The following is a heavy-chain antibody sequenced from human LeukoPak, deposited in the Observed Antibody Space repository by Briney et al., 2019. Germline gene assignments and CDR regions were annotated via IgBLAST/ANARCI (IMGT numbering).Heavy chain of an antibody. V-gene: IGHV1-2*06. D-gene: IGHD3-10*01. CDR3: ARDRDAFYGSRFYYNMDV. CDR2: INPNSGGT. Sequence: ASVKVSCKASGYSFTAYYIHWVLQAPGHGLEWMGRINPNSGGTNFAQKFQGRVTVTRNTSITTVYMELSRLISGDTAVYYCARDRDAFYGSRFYYNMDVWGQGTTVIVSS. J-gene: IGHJ6*02. CDR1: GYSFTAYY.